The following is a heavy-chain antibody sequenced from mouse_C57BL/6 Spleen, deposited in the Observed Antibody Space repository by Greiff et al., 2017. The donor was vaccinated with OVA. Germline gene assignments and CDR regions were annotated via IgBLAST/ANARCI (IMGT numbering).Heavy chain of an antibody. CDR1: GFTFSSYA. CDR2: ISSGGDYI. Sequence: EVMLVESGAGLVKLGGSLKLSCAASGFTFSSYAMSWVRQTPEKRLEWVAYISSGGDYIYYADTVKGRFTISRDNARNTLYLQMSSLKSEDTAMYYCTREGGYTLFDYWGQGTTLTVSS. V-gene: IGHV5-9-1*02. D-gene: IGHD2-2*01. CDR3: TREGGYTLFDY. J-gene: IGHJ2*01.